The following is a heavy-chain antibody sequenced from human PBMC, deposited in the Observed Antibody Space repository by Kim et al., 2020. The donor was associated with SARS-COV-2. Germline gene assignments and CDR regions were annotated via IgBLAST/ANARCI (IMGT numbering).Heavy chain of an antibody. CDR3: ARGRPRGGYYTAYYYGMDV. V-gene: IGHV4-34*01. D-gene: IGHD3-3*01. CDR1: GGSFSGYY. J-gene: IGHJ6*02. Sequence: SETLSLTCAVYGGSFSGYYWSWIRQPPGKGLEWIGEINHSGSTNYNPSLKSRVTISVDTSKNQFSLKLSSVTAADTAVYYCARGRPRGGYYTAYYYGMDVWGQGTTVTVSS. CDR2: INHSGST.